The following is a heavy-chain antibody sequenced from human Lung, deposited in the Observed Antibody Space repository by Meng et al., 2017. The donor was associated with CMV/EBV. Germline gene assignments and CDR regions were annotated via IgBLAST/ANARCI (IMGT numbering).Heavy chain of an antibody. Sequence: SXAASGFTFSTYNMNWVRQAPGKGLEWVSSISGSGSDIYYADSIKGRFTISRDNTRNSLHLQMTGLRAEDTAVYYCARDGRPLHFLEFSAEWFDPWGQGTXVTVSS. J-gene: IGHJ5*02. CDR3: ARDGRPLHFLEFSAEWFDP. V-gene: IGHV3-21*01. CDR1: GFTFSTYN. CDR2: ISGSGSDI. D-gene: IGHD3-3*01.